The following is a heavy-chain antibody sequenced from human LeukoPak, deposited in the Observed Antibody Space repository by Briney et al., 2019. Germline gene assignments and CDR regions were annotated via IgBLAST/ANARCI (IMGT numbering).Heavy chain of an antibody. Sequence: SETLSLTCTVSGGSISSYYWSWIRQPPGKGLEWIGYIYYSGSTNYNPSLKSRVTISVDTSKNQFSLKLSSVSAEDTALYYCARDKREPRYAFDIWGQGTMVTVSS. D-gene: IGHD1-26*01. CDR1: GGSISSYY. J-gene: IGHJ3*02. CDR2: IYYSGST. V-gene: IGHV4-59*12. CDR3: ARDKREPRYAFDI.